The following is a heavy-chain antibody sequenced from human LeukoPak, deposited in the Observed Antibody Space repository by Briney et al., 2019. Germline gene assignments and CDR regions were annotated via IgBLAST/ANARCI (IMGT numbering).Heavy chain of an antibody. Sequence: GASVKVSCKASGYTFTSYGISWVRQAPGQGLEWMGWISAYNGNTSYAQKLQGRVTMTTDTSTSTAYMELRSLRSDDTAVYYCARDMGFLWFGESPYYYYGMDVWGQGTTVTVSS. J-gene: IGHJ6*02. CDR1: GYTFTSYG. CDR3: ARDMGFLWFGESPYYYYGMDV. D-gene: IGHD3-10*01. CDR2: ISAYNGNT. V-gene: IGHV1-18*01.